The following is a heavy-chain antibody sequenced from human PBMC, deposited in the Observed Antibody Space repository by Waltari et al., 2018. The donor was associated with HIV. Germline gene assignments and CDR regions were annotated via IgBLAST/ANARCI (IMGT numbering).Heavy chain of an antibody. Sequence: EVQLVQSGAEVKKPGESLKISCKGSGYSFTSYWHGWVGQTPGKGLEWMGIIYPGDSDTRYSPSFQGQVTISADKSISTAYLQWSSLKASDTAMYYCARHARYSSGWGPGDYWGQGTLVTVSS. J-gene: IGHJ4*02. CDR3: ARHARYSSGWGPGDY. D-gene: IGHD6-19*01. V-gene: IGHV5-51*01. CDR1: GYSFTSYW. CDR2: IYPGDSDT.